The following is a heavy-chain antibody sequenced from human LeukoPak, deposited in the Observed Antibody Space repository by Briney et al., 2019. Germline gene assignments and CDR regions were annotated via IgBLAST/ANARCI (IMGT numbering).Heavy chain of an antibody. V-gene: IGHV3-30*03. Sequence: GGSLRLSCAASGFTFSSYGMHWVRQAPGKGLEWVAVISYDGSNKYYADSVKGRFTISRDNSTNTLYLQMNSLRAEDTAVYYCARDRESSSWYFDHWGQGTLVTVSS. CDR1: GFTFSSYG. CDR3: ARDRESSSWYFDH. D-gene: IGHD6-13*01. J-gene: IGHJ1*01. CDR2: ISYDGSNK.